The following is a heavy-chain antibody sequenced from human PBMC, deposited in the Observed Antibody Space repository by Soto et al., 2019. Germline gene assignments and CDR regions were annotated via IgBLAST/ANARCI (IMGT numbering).Heavy chain of an antibody. V-gene: IGHV3-30-3*01. Sequence: QVQLVESGGGVVQPGRSLRLSCAASGFTFSSYAMHWVRQAPGQGLEWVALISYDGSNKYYADSVKGRFTISRDNSKNTLYRQMNSLRPEATAVYHCARDQGGTTLYYHGMDVWGQGTTVTVSS. J-gene: IGHJ6*02. CDR3: ARDQGGTTLYYHGMDV. CDR1: GFTFSSYA. D-gene: IGHD1-7*01. CDR2: ISYDGSNK.